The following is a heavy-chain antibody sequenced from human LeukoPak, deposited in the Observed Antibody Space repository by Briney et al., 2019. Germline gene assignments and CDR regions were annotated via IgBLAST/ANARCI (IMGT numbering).Heavy chain of an antibody. Sequence: SVKVSCKASGGTFSSYAISWVRQAPGQGLEWVGGIIPIFGTANYAQKFQGRVTITTDESTSTAYMELSSLRSEDTAVYYCARVGGGYSGYDPKRYYYYYYMDVWGKGTTVTVSS. D-gene: IGHD5-12*01. J-gene: IGHJ6*03. CDR3: ARVGGGYSGYDPKRYYYYYYMDV. CDR1: GGTFSSYA. CDR2: IIPIFGTA. V-gene: IGHV1-69*05.